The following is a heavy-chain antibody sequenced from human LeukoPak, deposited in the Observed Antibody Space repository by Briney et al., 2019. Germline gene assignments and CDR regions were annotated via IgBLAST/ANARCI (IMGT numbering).Heavy chain of an antibody. V-gene: IGHV4-30-2*01. D-gene: IGHD3-10*01. Sequence: PSETLSLTCTVSGGSTSSGGYYWSWIRQPPGKGLEWIGYIYHSGSTYYNPSLKSRVTISVDRSKNQFSLKLSSVTAADTAVYYCASYNRFGELSSPFDYWGQGTLVTVSS. CDR2: IYHSGST. CDR1: GGSTSSGGYY. J-gene: IGHJ4*02. CDR3: ASYNRFGELSSPFDY.